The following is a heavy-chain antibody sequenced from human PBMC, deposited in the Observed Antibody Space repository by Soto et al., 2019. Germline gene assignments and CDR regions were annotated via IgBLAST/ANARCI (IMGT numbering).Heavy chain of an antibody. CDR1: GYTFSDYF. D-gene: IGHD1-26*01. J-gene: IGHJ6*02. Sequence: QVQLVQSGAEVKKSGASVKVSCKASGYTFSDYFIQWLRQAPGQGLEWVAWINPKTAATNYAKKFQDRVTLTSVTPFSTASLELTRLRPDDTAVYYCARIKWGLDYYSGMDVWGQATAVTVSS. CDR3: ARIKWGLDYYSGMDV. CDR2: INPKTAAT. V-gene: IGHV1-2*02.